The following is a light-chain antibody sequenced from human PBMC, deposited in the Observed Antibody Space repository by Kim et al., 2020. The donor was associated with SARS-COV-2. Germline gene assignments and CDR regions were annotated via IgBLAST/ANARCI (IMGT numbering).Light chain of an antibody. Sequence: PVQSVTISCTGTRGDIGASDYVSWYQQHPGKAPKLIIYEVIKRPSGVPDRFSGSKSGNTASLTVSGLQAEDEADYYCCSWVPGSYVFGTGTKVTVL. CDR2: EVI. V-gene: IGLV2-8*01. CDR1: RGDIGASDY. J-gene: IGLJ1*01. CDR3: CSWVPGSYV.